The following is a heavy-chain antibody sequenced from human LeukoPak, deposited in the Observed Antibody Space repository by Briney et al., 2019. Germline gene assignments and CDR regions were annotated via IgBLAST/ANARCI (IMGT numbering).Heavy chain of an antibody. Sequence: GGSLRLSCAASGFTFSSYSMNWVRQAPGKGLEWVSSISSSSSYIYYADSVKGRFTISRDNAKNSLYLQMNSLRAEDMALYYCAKEGSSGSYDYWGQGTLVTVSS. J-gene: IGHJ4*02. CDR2: ISSSSSYI. CDR1: GFTFSSYS. D-gene: IGHD1-26*01. CDR3: AKEGSSGSYDY. V-gene: IGHV3-21*04.